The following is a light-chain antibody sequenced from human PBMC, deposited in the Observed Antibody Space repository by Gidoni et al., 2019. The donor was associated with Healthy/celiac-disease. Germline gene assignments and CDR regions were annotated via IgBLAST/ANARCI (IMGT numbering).Light chain of an antibody. V-gene: IGKV1D-8*03. CDR1: QGISNY. Sequence: VIWMPQSPSLLSASTGDRVTISCRMSQGISNYLAWYQQQPGKAPELLIYAASTLQSGVPSRFSGSGSGTDFTITISCLQSEDFATYYCQQYYSCHPTFGQGTKVESK. J-gene: IGKJ1*01. CDR3: QQYYSCHPT. CDR2: AAS.